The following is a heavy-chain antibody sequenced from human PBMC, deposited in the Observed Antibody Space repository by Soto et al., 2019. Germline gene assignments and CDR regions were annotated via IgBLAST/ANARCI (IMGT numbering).Heavy chain of an antibody. CDR2: IYWDDDK. CDR3: ANAGDYELLTFDH. V-gene: IGHV2-5*02. J-gene: IGHJ4*02. Sequence: PSQTLTLTCECSGFSVSTYDMGVAWIRQPPGKALEWLALIYWDDDKRYSPSLKDRLAISKDTSSNQVVLTITNMDPGDKATYFCANAGDYELLTFDHWGPGTLVTVYS. D-gene: IGHD4-17*01. CDR1: GFSVSTYDMG.